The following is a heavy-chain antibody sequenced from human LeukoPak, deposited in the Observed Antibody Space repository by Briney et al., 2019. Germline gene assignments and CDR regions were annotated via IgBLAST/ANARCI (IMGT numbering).Heavy chain of an antibody. Sequence: SETLSLTCGVSGGSISGTNWWSWVRQPPGQGLEWIGEISLRGLTNYNPSLRSRLTMSLDESKNQVSLNLASVTAADTAVYYCSRESGPFSPFGFWGQGTLVSVHS. CDR1: GGSISGTNW. CDR2: ISLRGLT. J-gene: IGHJ4*02. CDR3: SRESGPFSPFGF. D-gene: IGHD1-26*01. V-gene: IGHV4-4*02.